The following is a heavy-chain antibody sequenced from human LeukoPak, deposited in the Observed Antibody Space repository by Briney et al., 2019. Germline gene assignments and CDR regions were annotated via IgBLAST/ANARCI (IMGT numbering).Heavy chain of an antibody. J-gene: IGHJ4*02. CDR2: ISYDGSNK. V-gene: IGHV3-30-3*01. D-gene: IGHD3-22*01. Sequence: GGSLRLSCAASGFTFSSYAMHWVRQAPGKGLEWVAVISYDGSNKYYADSVKGRFTISRDNSKNTLYLQMNSLRAEDTAVYYCARPKTQYYDSLYYFDYWGQGTLVTVSS. CDR3: ARPKTQYYDSLYYFDY. CDR1: GFTFSSYA.